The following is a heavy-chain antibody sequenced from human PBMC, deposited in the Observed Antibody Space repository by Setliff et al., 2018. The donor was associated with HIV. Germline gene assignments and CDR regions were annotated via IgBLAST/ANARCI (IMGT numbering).Heavy chain of an antibody. V-gene: IGHV3-30-3*01. CDR2: ISYDGSNK. CDR1: GFTFSSYR. Sequence: PGGSLRLSCAASGFTFSSYRMHWVRQAPGKGLEWVAVISYDGSNKYYADSVKGRFTISRDNSKNTLYLQMNSLRVEDTAVYYCARETMYDSRGYLSHYFDYWGQGTPVTVSS. D-gene: IGHD3-22*01. CDR3: ARETMYDSRGYLSHYFDY. J-gene: IGHJ4*02.